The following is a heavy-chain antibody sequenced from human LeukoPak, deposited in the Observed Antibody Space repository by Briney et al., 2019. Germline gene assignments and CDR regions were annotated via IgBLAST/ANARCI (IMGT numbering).Heavy chain of an antibody. CDR1: GFTFSIYW. D-gene: IGHD1-26*01. V-gene: IGHV3-74*01. CDR2: ISSGGSST. Sequence: GGSLRLSCAASGFTFSIYWMHWVRQAPGKGLVWVSRISSGGSSTTCADSVKGRFTISRDNAKNTLYLQMNSLRAEDTAVYYCARAPYYLSGYWGQGTLVTVSS. J-gene: IGHJ4*02. CDR3: ARAPYYLSGY.